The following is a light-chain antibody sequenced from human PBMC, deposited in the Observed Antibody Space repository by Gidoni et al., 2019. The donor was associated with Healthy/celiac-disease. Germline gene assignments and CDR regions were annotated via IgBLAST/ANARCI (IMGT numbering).Light chain of an antibody. J-gene: IGKJ1*01. CDR2: DAS. Sequence: EIVLTQSPATLSLSPGERATLSCRASQSVSSYLAWYQQKPGQAPRLLIYDASNRATGIPARFSGRGSGTDFTLTICSLEPEDFAVYYCQQRSNWPPWTFGQGTKVEIK. CDR1: QSVSSY. CDR3: QQRSNWPPWT. V-gene: IGKV3-11*01.